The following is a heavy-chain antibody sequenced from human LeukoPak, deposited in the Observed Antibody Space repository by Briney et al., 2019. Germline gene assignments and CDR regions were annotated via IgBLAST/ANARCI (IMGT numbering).Heavy chain of an antibody. J-gene: IGHJ4*02. CDR1: GYTLTELS. D-gene: IGHD3-9*01. CDR3: ATGPHYDILTGWSY. CDR2: FDPEDGET. Sequence: ASVKVSCKVSGYTLTELSMHWVRQAPGKGLEWMGGFDPEDGETIYAQKFQGRVTMTEDTSTDTAYMELSSLRSEDTAVYYCATGPHYDILTGWSYWGQGTQVTVSS. V-gene: IGHV1-24*01.